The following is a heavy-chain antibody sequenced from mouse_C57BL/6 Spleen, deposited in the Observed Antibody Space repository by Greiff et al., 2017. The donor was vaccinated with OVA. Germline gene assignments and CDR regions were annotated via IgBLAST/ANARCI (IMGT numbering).Heavy chain of an antibody. CDR1: GYTFTSYW. CDR2: IHPNSGST. J-gene: IGHJ2*01. CDR3: ARFTTVVATDFDY. Sequence: VKLQQPGAELVKPGASVKLSCKASGYTFTSYWMHWVKQRPGQGLEWIGMIHPNSGSTNYNEKFKSKATLTVDKSSSTAYMQFSSLTSEDSAVYYCARFTTVVATDFDYWGQGTTLTVSS. D-gene: IGHD1-1*01. V-gene: IGHV1-64*01.